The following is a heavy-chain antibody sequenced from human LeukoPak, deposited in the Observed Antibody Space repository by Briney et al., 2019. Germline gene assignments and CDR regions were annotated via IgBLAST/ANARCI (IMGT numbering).Heavy chain of an antibody. CDR2: IYYSGST. V-gene: IGHV4-59*08. D-gene: IGHD3-3*01. CDR1: GGSISSYY. CDR3: ARGNDFWSGYYTGDAFDI. Sequence: SETLSLTCTVSGGSISSYYWSWIRQPPGKGLEWIGYIYYSGSTNYNPSLKSRVIISVDTSKNQFSLKLSSVTAADTAVYYCARGNDFWSGYYTGDAFDIWGQGTMVTVSS. J-gene: IGHJ3*02.